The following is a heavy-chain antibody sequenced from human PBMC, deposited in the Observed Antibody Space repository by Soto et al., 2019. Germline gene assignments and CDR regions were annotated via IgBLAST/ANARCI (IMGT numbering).Heavy chain of an antibody. CDR1: GGTFSSYA. V-gene: IGHV1-69*05. CDR2: IIPIFGTA. J-gene: IGHJ6*02. D-gene: IGHD6-6*01. Sequence: SVKVSCKASGGTFSSYAISWVRQAPGQGLEWMGGIIPIFGTANYAQKLQGRVTMTTDTSTSTAYMELRSLRSDDTAVYYCARAYSSSSVAYYYYGMDVWGQGTTVAVSS. CDR3: ARAYSSSSVAYYYYGMDV.